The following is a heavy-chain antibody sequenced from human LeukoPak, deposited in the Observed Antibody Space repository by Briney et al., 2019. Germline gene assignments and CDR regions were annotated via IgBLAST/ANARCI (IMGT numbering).Heavy chain of an antibody. D-gene: IGHD3-10*02. CDR1: GFTFSSYE. CDR3: AELGITMIGGV. V-gene: IGHV3-48*03. J-gene: IGHJ6*04. Sequence: GGALRLSCAASGFTFSSYEMNWVRQAPGKGLEWVSYISSSGSTIYYADSVKGRFTISRDNAKNSLYLQMNSLSAEDTAVYYCAELGITMIGGVWGKGTTVTISS. CDR2: ISSSGSTI.